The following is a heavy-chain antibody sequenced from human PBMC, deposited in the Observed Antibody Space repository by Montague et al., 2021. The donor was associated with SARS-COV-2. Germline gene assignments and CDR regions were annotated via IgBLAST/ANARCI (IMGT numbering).Heavy chain of an antibody. Sequence: SETLSLTCTVSGVAISYGDWSWIRQPPGKGLEWIVTIFESGDTDHNPSLKSRVTVSEDTSQNQFSLRLSSVAAADTALYYCARYYERSWDVWGQGTTVTVSS. CDR3: ARYYERSWDV. D-gene: IGHD3-16*01. V-gene: IGHV4-4*09. J-gene: IGHJ6*02. CDR2: IFESGDT. CDR1: GVAISYGD.